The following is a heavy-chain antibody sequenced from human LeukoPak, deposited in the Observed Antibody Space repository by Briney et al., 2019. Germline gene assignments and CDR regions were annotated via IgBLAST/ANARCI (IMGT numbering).Heavy chain of an antibody. D-gene: IGHD3-3*01. V-gene: IGHV1-18*01. CDR1: GYTFTSYG. J-gene: IGHJ5*02. CDR2: ISAYNGNT. CDR3: ARDRPTIFGVDQGHWFDP. Sequence: ASVKVSCKASGYTFTSYGISWVRQAPGQGLEWMGWISAYNGNTNYAQKLQGRVTMTTDTSTSTAYMELRSLRSDDTAVYYCARDRPTIFGVDQGHWFDPWGQGTLVTVSS.